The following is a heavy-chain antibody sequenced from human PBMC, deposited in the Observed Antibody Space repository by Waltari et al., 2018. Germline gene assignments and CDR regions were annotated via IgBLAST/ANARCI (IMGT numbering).Heavy chain of an antibody. CDR3: VRLEDCTGPGGNCYSGAPFAVDV. V-gene: IGHV4-34*01. Sequence: QVHLQQWGAGLLRPSETLSLIRAVSGGSLRGYYWGWNRHPPGKGLEWLGEINPSPNSNYNPSLRSRVHMSIDTSQNQFSLQLTSVTAADTGVYYCVRLEDCTGPGGNCYSGAPFAVDVWGQGTTVTVPS. CDR2: INPSPNS. CDR1: GGSLRGYY. J-gene: IGHJ6*02. D-gene: IGHD2-8*02.